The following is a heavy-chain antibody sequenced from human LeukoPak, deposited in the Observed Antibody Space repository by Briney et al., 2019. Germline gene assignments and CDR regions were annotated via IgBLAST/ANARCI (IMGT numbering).Heavy chain of an antibody. V-gene: IGHV4-59*01. D-gene: IGHD3-22*01. J-gene: IGHJ4*02. Sequence: SETLSLTCTVSGGSISSYYWSWIRQPPGKGLEWIGYIYYSGSTNYNPSLKSRVTISVDTSKNQFSLKLSSVTAADTAVYYCARGPPTMIVGTDYWGQGTLVTVSS. CDR1: GGSISSYY. CDR2: IYYSGST. CDR3: ARGPPTMIVGTDY.